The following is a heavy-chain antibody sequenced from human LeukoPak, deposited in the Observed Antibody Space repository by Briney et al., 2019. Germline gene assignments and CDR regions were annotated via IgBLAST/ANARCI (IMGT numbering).Heavy chain of an antibody. J-gene: IGHJ4*02. Sequence: GGSLRLSCAASRFTFSSYSMIWVRQAPGKGLEWVSYISGSGSTLYYADSVKGRFTISRDNAQNSLYLQMDSLRAEDTAVYYCARIVPGLGVDYWGQGTLVTVSS. CDR1: RFTFSSYS. CDR3: ARIVPGLGVDY. V-gene: IGHV3-48*01. CDR2: ISGSGSTL. D-gene: IGHD1-26*01.